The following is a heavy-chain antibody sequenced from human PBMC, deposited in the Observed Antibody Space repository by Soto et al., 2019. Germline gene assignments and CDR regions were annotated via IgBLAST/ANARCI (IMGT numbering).Heavy chain of an antibody. Sequence: QVQLVQSGAEMKKPGASVKVSCKASGYIFTSYSISWVRQAPGQGLEWMGWISSYNGNTNYAQKLLGRVTMTTDTSTTTAYMELRSLRSDDTAVYYCAREKSIASAGYFDYWGQGTLVTVSS. D-gene: IGHD6-13*01. CDR1: GYIFTSYS. V-gene: IGHV1-18*01. CDR2: ISSYNGNT. CDR3: AREKSIASAGYFDY. J-gene: IGHJ4*02.